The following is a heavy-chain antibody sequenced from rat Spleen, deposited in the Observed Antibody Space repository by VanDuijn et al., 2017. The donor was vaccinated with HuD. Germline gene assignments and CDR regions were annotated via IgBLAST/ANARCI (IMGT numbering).Heavy chain of an antibody. Sequence: EVQLVESGGGLVQPGRSLKLSCAASGFTLSDYYMAWVRQAPTKGLEWVATITYDGDYTYYPDSVKGRFTISRDNAEKTVYLQMNSLRSEDTGTYYCAKDDPIGGAYWGQGTLVTVSS. CDR3: AKDDPIGGAY. CDR1: GFTLSDYY. V-gene: IGHV5-20*01. CDR2: ITYDGDYT. D-gene: IGHD1-5*01. J-gene: IGHJ3*01.